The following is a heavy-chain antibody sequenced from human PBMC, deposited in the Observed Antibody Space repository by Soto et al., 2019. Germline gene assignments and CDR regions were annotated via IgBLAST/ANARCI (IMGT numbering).Heavy chain of an antibody. CDR2: IYYSGST. CDR1: GGSISSYY. V-gene: IGHV4-59*01. D-gene: IGHD6-13*01. Sequence: QVQLQESGPGLVKPSETLSLTCTVSGGSISSYYWSWIRQPPGKGLEWIGYIYYSGSTNYNPSLKSRVTIAVDTSKNQFSLKLSSVTAADTAVYYCARAVWGEAAANGMDVWGQGTTVTVSS. J-gene: IGHJ6*02. CDR3: ARAVWGEAAANGMDV.